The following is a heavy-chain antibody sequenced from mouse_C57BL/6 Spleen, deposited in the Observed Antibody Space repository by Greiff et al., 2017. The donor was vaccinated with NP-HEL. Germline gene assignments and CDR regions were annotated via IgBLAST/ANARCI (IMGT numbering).Heavy chain of an antibody. Sequence: VQLQQSGAELVKPGASVKLSCKASGYTFTSYWMHWVKQRPGQGLEWIGMIHPNSGSTNYHEKFKSKATLTVDKSSSTAYMQLSSLTSEDSAVYYCARTVYSNYCCDYWGQGTTLTVSS. V-gene: IGHV1-64*01. CDR1: GYTFTSYW. J-gene: IGHJ2*01. D-gene: IGHD2-5*01. CDR3: ARTVYSNYCCDY. CDR2: IHPNSGST.